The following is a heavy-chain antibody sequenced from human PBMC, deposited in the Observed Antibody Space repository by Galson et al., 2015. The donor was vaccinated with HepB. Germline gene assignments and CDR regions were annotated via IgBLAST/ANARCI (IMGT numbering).Heavy chain of an antibody. CDR3: ARAGTTVAAYYFDY. CDR1: GFTFSSYW. J-gene: IGHJ4*02. CDR2: IKQDGSEK. Sequence: SLRLSCAASGFTFSSYWMSWVRQAPGKGLEWVANIKQDGSEKYYVDSVKGRFTISRDNAKNSLYLQMNSLRAEDTAVYYCARAGTTVAAYYFDYWGQGTLVTVSS. V-gene: IGHV3-7*03. D-gene: IGHD6-19*01.